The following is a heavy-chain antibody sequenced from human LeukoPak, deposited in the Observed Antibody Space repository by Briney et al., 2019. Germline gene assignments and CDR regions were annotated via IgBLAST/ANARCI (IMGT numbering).Heavy chain of an antibody. D-gene: IGHD4-23*01. CDR1: GGSISSSSYY. Sequence: SETLSLTCTVSGGSISSSSYYWSWIRQPPGKGLEWIGEINHSGSTNYNPSLKSRVTISVDTSKNQFSLKLSSVTAADTAVYYCARASYYGGNYGYFDYWGQGTLVTVSS. CDR2: INHSGST. CDR3: ARASYYGGNYGYFDY. J-gene: IGHJ4*02. V-gene: IGHV4-39*07.